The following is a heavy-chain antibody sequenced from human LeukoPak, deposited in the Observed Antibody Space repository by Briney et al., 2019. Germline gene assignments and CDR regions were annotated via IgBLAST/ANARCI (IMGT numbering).Heavy chain of an antibody. D-gene: IGHD6-13*01. V-gene: IGHV3-43*01. Sequence: GGSLRLSCAASGFTFDDYTMHWVRHAPGKGLEWVSLISWDGGSTYYADSVKGRFTISRDNSKNSLYLQMNSLRTEDTALYYCAKDWGIVAGDGGDYWGQGTLVTVSS. J-gene: IGHJ4*02. CDR1: GFTFDDYT. CDR3: AKDWGIVAGDGGDY. CDR2: ISWDGGST.